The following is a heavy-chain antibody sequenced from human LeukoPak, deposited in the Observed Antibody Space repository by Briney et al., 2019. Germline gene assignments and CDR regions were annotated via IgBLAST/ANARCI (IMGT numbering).Heavy chain of an antibody. CDR1: GYTFTSYG. D-gene: IGHD3-22*01. Sequence: ASVKVSCKASGYTFTSYGISWVRQAPGQGLEWMGWISAYNGNTNYAQKLQGRVTMTTDTSTSTAYMELRSLRSDDTAVYYCARDNCYDSSGYRGDFGDYWGQGTLVTVSS. CDR2: ISAYNGNT. V-gene: IGHV1-18*01. CDR3: ARDNCYDSSGYRGDFGDY. J-gene: IGHJ4*02.